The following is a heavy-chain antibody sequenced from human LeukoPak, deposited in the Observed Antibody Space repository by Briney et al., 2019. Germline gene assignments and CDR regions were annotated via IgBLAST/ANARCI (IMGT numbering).Heavy chain of an antibody. CDR2: ISGSGGST. Sequence: PGGSLRLSCAASGFTFGSYAMSWIRQAPGKGLEWVSAISGSGGSTYYADSVKGRFTISRDNSKNTLYLQMNSLRAEDTAVYYCAKYSGRNLDYWGQGTLVTVSS. J-gene: IGHJ4*02. D-gene: IGHD1-26*01. CDR1: GFTFGSYA. V-gene: IGHV3-23*01. CDR3: AKYSGRNLDY.